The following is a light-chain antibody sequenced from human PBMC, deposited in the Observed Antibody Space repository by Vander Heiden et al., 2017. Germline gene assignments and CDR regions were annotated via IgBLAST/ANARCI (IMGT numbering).Light chain of an antibody. Sequence: QSVLIQPPSVSGTPGQRVTIPCTGIPSNIGINNVNSYQPHPGTAPNLIIFSVNQRPSGVPGRFSGSTSGTSASLAISGLQSEDEAEYYCAAWDASLNAVLFGGGTKLTVL. CDR2: SVN. CDR3: AAWDASLNAVL. CDR1: PSNIGINN. J-gene: IGLJ2*01. V-gene: IGLV1-44*01.